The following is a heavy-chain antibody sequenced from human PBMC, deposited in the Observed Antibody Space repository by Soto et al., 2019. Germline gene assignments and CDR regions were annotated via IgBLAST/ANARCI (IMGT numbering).Heavy chain of an antibody. J-gene: IGHJ5*02. CDR1: GFTFSTYD. CDR3: ARGRSNQYESSPPPKFDP. D-gene: IGHD2-8*01. V-gene: IGHV3-13*01. CDR2: IGTIGDT. Sequence: EVQLVESGGGLVQPGGSLRISCAASGFTFSTYDMHWVRQATGKGLEWVSAIGTIGDTYYLDSVKGRFTISSENAKNSVYLQMNSLRAGDTAVYYCARGRSNQYESSPPPKFDPWGRGTLVTVSS.